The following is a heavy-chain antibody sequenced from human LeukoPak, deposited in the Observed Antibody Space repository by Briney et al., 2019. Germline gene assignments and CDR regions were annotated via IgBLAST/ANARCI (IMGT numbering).Heavy chain of an antibody. J-gene: IGHJ3*02. CDR2: IKEDGSKT. CDR3: ARHPYYYDSGSFAAFDI. D-gene: IGHD3-10*01. Sequence: GGSLRLSCAASSFTFSSYWMTWVRQAPGKGLEWVANIKEDGSKTFYVDSVKGRFTISRDNAKNSLYLQMNSLRAEDTAVYYCARHPYYYDSGSFAAFDIWGQGTMVTVSS. CDR1: SFTFSSYW. V-gene: IGHV3-7*01.